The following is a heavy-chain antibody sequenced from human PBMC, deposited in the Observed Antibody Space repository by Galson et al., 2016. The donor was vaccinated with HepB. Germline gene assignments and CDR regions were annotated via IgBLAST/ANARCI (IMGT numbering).Heavy chain of an antibody. CDR1: GFTFSTYY. D-gene: IGHD6-25*01. Sequence: SLRLSCAASGFTFSTYYMNWIRQAPGKGLEWVSSISRSSTYIYYLDAVKGRVTISRDIANMSPSLEPNSLTAEDTAVYYCAVDEAAATGWNASDIWGQGTVVTVSS. J-gene: IGHJ3*02. CDR3: AVDEAAATGWNASDI. CDR2: ISRSSTYI. V-gene: IGHV3-21*01.